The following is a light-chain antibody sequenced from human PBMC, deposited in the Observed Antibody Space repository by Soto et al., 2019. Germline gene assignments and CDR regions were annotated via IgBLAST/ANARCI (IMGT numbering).Light chain of an antibody. CDR3: QPLESCWE. CDR1: KRISTH. J-gene: IGKJ1*01. V-gene: IGKV1-16*01. CDR2: AAS. Sequence: RASKRISTHLGWYQQKPGKAPKLLIYAASSLQTGVPSRFCGSGSGTEFTLAVGTLLPVDLATDLCQPLESCWEIGQGTKVDIK.